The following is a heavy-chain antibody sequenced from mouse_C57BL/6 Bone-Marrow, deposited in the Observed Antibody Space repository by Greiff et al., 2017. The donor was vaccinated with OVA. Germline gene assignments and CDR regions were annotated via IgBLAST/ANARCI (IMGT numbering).Heavy chain of an antibody. D-gene: IGHD3-2*02. V-gene: IGHV1-42*01. CDR2: INPSTGGT. CDR3: APKGSFAY. Sequence: EVQLQQPGAELVMPGASVKISCKASGYSFTGYYMNWVKQSPEKSLEWIGEINPSTGGTTYNQKFKAKATLTVDKSSSTAYMQLKSLTSEDSAVYYCAPKGSFAYWGQGTLVTVSA. CDR1: GYSFTGYY. J-gene: IGHJ3*01.